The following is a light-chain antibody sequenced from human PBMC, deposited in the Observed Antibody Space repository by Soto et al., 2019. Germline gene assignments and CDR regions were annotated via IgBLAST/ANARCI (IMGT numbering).Light chain of an antibody. CDR2: WVS. CDR3: QQYYNTPLT. CDR1: QSVLYRIKKKNY. Sequence: DIGITQASDSPAVALGERATNNRKSRQSVLYRIKKKNYLSWYQQKPGQPPKLIIYWVSTRESGVPDRFSGSGSGTDFTLTISGLQAEDVAVYYCQQYYNTPLTFGQGTKLEIK. V-gene: IGKV4-1*01. J-gene: IGKJ2*01.